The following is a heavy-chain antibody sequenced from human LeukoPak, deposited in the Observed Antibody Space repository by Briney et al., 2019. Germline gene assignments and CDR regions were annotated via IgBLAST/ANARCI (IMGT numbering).Heavy chain of an antibody. CDR1: GFTFSSYA. CDR2: ISYDGSNK. V-gene: IGHV3-30-3*01. D-gene: IGHD2-2*02. CDR3: ARAPGYCSSTSCYTGPFDY. Sequence: GGSLRLSCAASGFTFSSYAMHWVRQAPGKGLEWVAVISYDGSNKYYADSVKGRFTISRDNSKNTLYLQMNSLRAEDTAVYYCARAPGYCSSTSCYTGPFDYWGQGTLVTVSS. J-gene: IGHJ4*02.